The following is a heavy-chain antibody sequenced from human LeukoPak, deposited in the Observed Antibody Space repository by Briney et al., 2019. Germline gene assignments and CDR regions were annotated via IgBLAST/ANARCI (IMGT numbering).Heavy chain of an antibody. CDR2: INHSGST. CDR3: ARGVYCSSTSCYHYYYYYGMDV. J-gene: IGHJ6*02. CDR1: GGSISSGGYY. Sequence: SETLSLTCTVSGGSISSGGYYWSWIRQPPGKGLEWIGEINHSGSTNYNPSLKSRVTISVDTSKNQSSLKLSSVTAADTAVYYCARGVYCSSTSCYHYYYYYGMDVWGQGTTVTVSS. V-gene: IGHV4-39*07. D-gene: IGHD2-2*01.